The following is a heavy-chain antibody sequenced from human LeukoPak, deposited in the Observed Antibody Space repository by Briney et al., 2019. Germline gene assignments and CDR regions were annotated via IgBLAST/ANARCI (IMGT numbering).Heavy chain of an antibody. J-gene: IGHJ4*02. CDR2: INWKGGIT. CDR3: AREISISIAARGGFDY. V-gene: IGHV3-20*04. Sequence: GGSLRLSCAVSGFTFDDSGMNWVRQAPGKGLEWVSGINWKGGITSYTDSVKGRFTISRDNAKNSLFLQMNSLRADDTALYYCAREISISIAARGGFDYWGQGTLVTVSS. D-gene: IGHD6-6*01. CDR1: GFTFDDSG.